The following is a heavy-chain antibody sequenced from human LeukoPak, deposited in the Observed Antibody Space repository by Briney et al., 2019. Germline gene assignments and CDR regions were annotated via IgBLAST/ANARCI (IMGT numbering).Heavy chain of an antibody. J-gene: IGHJ4*02. D-gene: IGHD6-13*01. CDR1: GFIFSTYA. V-gene: IGHV3-23*01. CDR3: ARVIRAAPGKGYFDY. Sequence: QTGGSLRLSCATSGFIFSTYALSWVRQAPGKGLEWASSISGSGGSTYHADSVKGRFTISRDSSKNTLYLLMNSLRAEDTAIYYCARVIRAAPGKGYFDYWGQGTLVTVSS. CDR2: ISGSGGST.